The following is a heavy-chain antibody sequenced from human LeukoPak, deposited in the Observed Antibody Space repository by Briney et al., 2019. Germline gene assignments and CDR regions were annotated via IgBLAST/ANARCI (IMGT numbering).Heavy chain of an antibody. CDR2: INHSGST. D-gene: IGHD3-10*01. CDR3: ARGPVLLWFGEFHY. Sequence: SETLSLTCAVYGGSFSGYYWSWIRQPPGKGLEWIGEINHSGSTNYNPSLKSRVTISVDTSKNQLSLKLSSVTAADTAVYYCARGPVLLWFGEFHYWGQGTLVTVSS. J-gene: IGHJ4*02. V-gene: IGHV4-34*01. CDR1: GGSFSGYY.